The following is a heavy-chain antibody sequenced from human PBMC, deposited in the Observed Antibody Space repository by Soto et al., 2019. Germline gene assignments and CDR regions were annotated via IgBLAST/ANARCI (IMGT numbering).Heavy chain of an antibody. Sequence: PGGSLRLSCTASGFSVGSYGMSWVRQAPGKGLECVSSSGSGYSIFYADSVKGRSTISRDNSKNTLFLQMNSLRAEDTAVYYCAKGRGSSWSVVFFDYWGQGALVTVSS. CDR3: AKGRGSSWSVVFFDY. CDR1: GFSVGSYG. V-gene: IGHV3-23*01. J-gene: IGHJ4*02. D-gene: IGHD6-13*01. CDR2: SGSGYSI.